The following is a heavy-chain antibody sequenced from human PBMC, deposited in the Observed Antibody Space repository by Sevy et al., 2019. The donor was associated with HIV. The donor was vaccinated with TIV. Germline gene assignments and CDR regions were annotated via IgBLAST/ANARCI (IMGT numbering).Heavy chain of an antibody. Sequence: GGSLRLSCAASGFTFSSYSMHWVRQAPGKGLEWVAVIWYDGSNKYYADSVKGRFTISRDNSKNTLYLQMNSLRAEDTAVYYCARDGDSGSYPRYFDYWGQGTLVTVSS. J-gene: IGHJ4*02. CDR1: GFTFSSYS. V-gene: IGHV3-33*01. D-gene: IGHD1-26*01. CDR3: ARDGDSGSYPRYFDY. CDR2: IWYDGSNK.